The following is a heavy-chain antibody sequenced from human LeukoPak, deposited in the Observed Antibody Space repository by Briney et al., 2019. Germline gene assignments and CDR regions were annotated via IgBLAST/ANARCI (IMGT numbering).Heavy chain of an antibody. Sequence: PSETLSLTCAVYGGSFSGYYWSWIRQAPGKGLEWIGEINHSGDTNYNPSLKSRVTISVDTSKNQFSLNLSSVTAADTAVYFRVASSLFPPSYWGQGTLVTVSS. CDR2: INHSGDT. CDR3: VASSLFPPSY. V-gene: IGHV4-34*01. J-gene: IGHJ4*02. D-gene: IGHD6-6*01. CDR1: GGSFSGYY.